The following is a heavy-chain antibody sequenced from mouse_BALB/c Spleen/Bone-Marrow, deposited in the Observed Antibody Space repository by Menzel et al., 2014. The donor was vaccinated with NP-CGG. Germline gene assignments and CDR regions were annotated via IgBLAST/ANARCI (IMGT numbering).Heavy chain of an antibody. D-gene: IGHD2-4*01. CDR2: VNPNIGGT. J-gene: IGHJ2*01. CDR3: ARGRIYYDYDVGYY. Sequence: VQLQQSGPELVKPGASVKISCKTSGYTFTDYTLHWVKQSHGKSLEWIGGVNPNIGGTSYNQKFKGKASLTVNKSSTTAYMELRSLTSEDSAVYYCARGRIYYDYDVGYYWGQGTTLTVSS. V-gene: IGHV1-22*01. CDR1: GYTFTDYT.